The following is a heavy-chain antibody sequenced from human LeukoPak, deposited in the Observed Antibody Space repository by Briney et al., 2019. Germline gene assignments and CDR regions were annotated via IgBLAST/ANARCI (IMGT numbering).Heavy chain of an antibody. CDR1: GYTFTNYG. J-gene: IGHJ4*02. CDR2: ISANNGNT. V-gene: IGHV1-18*01. Sequence: AASVKVSCKASGYTFTNYGISWVRQAPGQGLEWMGWISANNGNTNYAQKLQGRVTMTTDTSTSTAYMELRSLRSDDTAVYFRARMYYNSGWSFLDYWGQGTLVTVSS. D-gene: IGHD6-13*01. CDR3: ARMYYNSGWSFLDY.